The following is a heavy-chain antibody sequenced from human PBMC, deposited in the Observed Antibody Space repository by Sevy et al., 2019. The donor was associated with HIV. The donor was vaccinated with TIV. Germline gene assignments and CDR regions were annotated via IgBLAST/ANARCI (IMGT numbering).Heavy chain of an antibody. D-gene: IGHD3-22*01. Sequence: SETLSLTCAVYGGSFSGYYWSWIRQPPGKGLEWIGEINHSGSTNYNPSSLKGRVTISVDTSKNQFSLKLSSVTAADTAVYYCAGGANYYDSSGYYDNWFDPWGQGTLVTVSS. CDR1: GGSFSGYY. V-gene: IGHV4-34*01. J-gene: IGHJ5*02. CDR3: AGGANYYDSSGYYDNWFDP. CDR2: INHSGST.